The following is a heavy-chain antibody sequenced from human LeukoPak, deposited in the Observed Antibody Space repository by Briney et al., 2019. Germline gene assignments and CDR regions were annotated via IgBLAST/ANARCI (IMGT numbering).Heavy chain of an antibody. CDR3: ARVGWELVDAFDI. CDR2: IYTSGST. CDR1: GGSLSSHY. Sequence: SETLSLTCTVSGGSLSSHYWSWIRQPAGKGLEWIGRIYTSGSTNYNPSLKSRVTMSVDTSKNQFSLKLSSVTAADTAVYYCARVGWELVDAFDIWGQGTMVTVSS. V-gene: IGHV4-4*07. D-gene: IGHD1-26*01. J-gene: IGHJ3*02.